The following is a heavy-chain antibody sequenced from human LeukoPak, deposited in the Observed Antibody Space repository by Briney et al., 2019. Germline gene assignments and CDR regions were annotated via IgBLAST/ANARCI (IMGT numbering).Heavy chain of an antibody. Sequence: PSETLSLTCTVSSGSISSGSYYWSWNRQPAGKGLEWIGRMYTSGSTNYNPSLKSRVTISVDTSKNQFSLKLSSVTAADTAVYYWARGASSSSAIGYYYYYMDVWGKGTTVTVSS. CDR1: SGSISSGSYY. CDR3: ARGASSSSAIGYYYYYMDV. V-gene: IGHV4-61*02. CDR2: MYTSGST. J-gene: IGHJ6*03. D-gene: IGHD6-6*01.